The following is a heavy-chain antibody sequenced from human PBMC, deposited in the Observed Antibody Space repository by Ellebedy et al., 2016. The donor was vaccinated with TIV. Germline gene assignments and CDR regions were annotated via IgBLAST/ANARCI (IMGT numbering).Heavy chain of an antibody. J-gene: IGHJ3*02. D-gene: IGHD2-21*01. V-gene: IGHV3-13*01. CDR1: GFRFSIYD. CDR2: SGSGGDS. Sequence: PGGSLRLSCAASGFRFSIYDMYWVRQAPGRGLEWVAASGSGGDSYYADSVRGRFTISRDYAKSSLFLQMDSLRAGDTAVYFCVRDRMGATYTFDMWGQGTMVTVSS. CDR3: VRDRMGATYTFDM.